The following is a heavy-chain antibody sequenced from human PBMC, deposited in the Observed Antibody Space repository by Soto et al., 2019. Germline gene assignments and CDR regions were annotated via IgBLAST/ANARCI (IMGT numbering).Heavy chain of an antibody. CDR1: GDSISSSSYY. CDR2: IYYSGST. V-gene: IGHV4-39*01. CDR3: AYRQEYGVYYRDV. Sequence: SETLSLTCTVSGDSISSSSYYWGWIRQPPGKGLEWIGSIYYSGSTYYNPSLKSRVTISVDTSKNQFSLKLSSVTAADTAVYYCAYRQEYGVYYRDVWGKGTTVTVSS. D-gene: IGHD4-17*01. J-gene: IGHJ6*03.